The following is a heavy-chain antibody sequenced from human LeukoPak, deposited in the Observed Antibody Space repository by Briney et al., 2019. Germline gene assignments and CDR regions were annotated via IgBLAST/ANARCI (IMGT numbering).Heavy chain of an antibody. Sequence: GGSLRLSCAASGFSFRSYSMNWVRQAPGKGLEWVSSISSSSSYIYYADSVKGRFTISRDNAKNSLYLQMNSLRAEDTAVYYCARPMIRGVISDYYYGVDVWGQGTTVTVSS. J-gene: IGHJ6*02. D-gene: IGHD3-10*01. CDR3: ARPMIRGVISDYYYGVDV. CDR2: ISSSSSYI. CDR1: GFSFRSYS. V-gene: IGHV3-21*01.